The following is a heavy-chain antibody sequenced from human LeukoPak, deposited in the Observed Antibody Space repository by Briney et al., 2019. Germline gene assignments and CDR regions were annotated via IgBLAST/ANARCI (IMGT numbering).Heavy chain of an antibody. J-gene: IGHJ3*02. CDR3: ARLKSTSNAFDI. CDR1: GFTFSDHF. CDR2: ISSRGSFT. Sequence: GGSLRLSCAASGFTFSDHFMSWIRQAPGKGLEWVSYISSRGSFTKNADSVKGRFAISRDNAKNSLYLQVNSLRAEDTAVYYCARLKSTSNAFDIWGQGTMATVSS. D-gene: IGHD1-1*01. V-gene: IGHV3-11*03.